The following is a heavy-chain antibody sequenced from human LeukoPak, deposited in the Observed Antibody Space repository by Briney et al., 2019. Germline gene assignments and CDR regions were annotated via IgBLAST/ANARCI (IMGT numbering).Heavy chain of an antibody. CDR2: IKQDGSEK. J-gene: IGHJ4*02. CDR1: GFSFSSYW. Sequence: GGSLRLXCAASGFSFSSYWVHWVRQAPGKGLEWVANIKQDGSEKYYVDSVKGRFTISRDNAKNSLYLQMNSLRAEDTAVYYCARGHYWGQGTLVTVSS. CDR3: ARGHY. V-gene: IGHV3-7*01.